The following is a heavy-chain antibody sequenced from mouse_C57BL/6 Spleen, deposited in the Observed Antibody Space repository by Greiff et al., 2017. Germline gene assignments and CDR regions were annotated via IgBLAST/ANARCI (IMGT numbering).Heavy chain of an antibody. CDR1: GYSFTGYY. D-gene: IGHD1-1*01. J-gene: IGHJ1*03. CDR2: INPSTGGT. Sequence: VQLKESGPELVKPGASVKISCKASGYSFTGYYMNWVKQSPEKSLEWIGEINPSTGGTTYNQKFKAKATLTVDKSSSTAYMQLKSLTSEDSAVYYCARRGAYGSSWYFDVWGTGTTVTVSS. V-gene: IGHV1-42*01. CDR3: ARRGAYGSSWYFDV.